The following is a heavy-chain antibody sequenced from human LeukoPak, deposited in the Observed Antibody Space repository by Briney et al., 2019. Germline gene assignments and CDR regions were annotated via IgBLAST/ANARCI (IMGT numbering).Heavy chain of an antibody. V-gene: IGHV4-4*07. J-gene: IGHJ4*02. D-gene: IGHD3-10*01. CDR2: IYTSGST. CDR3: ARFYYYGSGRRYYFDY. CDR1: GGSISSYY. Sequence: QTSETLSLTCTVSGGSISSYYWSWIRQPAGKGLEWIGRIYTSGSTNYNPSLKSRVTISVDTSKNQFSLKLSSVTAADTAVYYCARFYYYGSGRRYYFDYWGQGTLVTVSS.